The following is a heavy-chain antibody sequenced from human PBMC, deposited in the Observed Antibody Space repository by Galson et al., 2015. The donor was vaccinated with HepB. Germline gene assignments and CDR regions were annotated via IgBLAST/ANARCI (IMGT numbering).Heavy chain of an antibody. D-gene: IGHD6-19*01. CDR3: ARVGQQWLVRGGAAFDI. CDR1: GGTFSNYA. V-gene: IGHV1-69*13. J-gene: IGHJ3*02. CDR2: IIPIFGTA. Sequence: SVKVSCKASGGTFSNYAIDWVRQAPGQGLEWIGGIIPIFGTANYAQKFQGRVTITADESTSTAYMELSSLRSEDTAVYYCARVGQQWLVRGGAAFDIWGQGTMVTVSS.